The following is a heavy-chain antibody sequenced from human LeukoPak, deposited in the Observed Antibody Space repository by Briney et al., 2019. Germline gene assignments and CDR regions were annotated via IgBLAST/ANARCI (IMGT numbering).Heavy chain of an antibody. J-gene: IGHJ4*02. CDR3: ARQGGIMVGTPPDY. V-gene: IGHV4-59*08. Sequence: KPSETLSLTCTVSGGSISSYYWSWIRQPPGKGLEWIGYIYYSGSTNYNPSLKSRVTISVDTSKNQFSLKLSSVTAADTAVYYCARQGGIMVGTPPDYWGQGTLVTVSS. CDR2: IYYSGST. CDR1: GGSISSYY. D-gene: IGHD2-21*01.